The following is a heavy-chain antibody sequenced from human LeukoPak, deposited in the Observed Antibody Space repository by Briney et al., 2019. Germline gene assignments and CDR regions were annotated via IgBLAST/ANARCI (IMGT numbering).Heavy chain of an antibody. CDR2: IIPILGIA. V-gene: IGHV1-69*04. D-gene: IGHD5/OR15-5a*01. J-gene: IGHJ5*02. Sequence: SVKVSCKASGGTFSSYTISWVRQAPGQGLEWMGRIIPILGIANYAQKFQGRVTITADESTSTAYMELSSLRSEDTAVYYCARDPSTRGWFDPWGQGTLVTVSS. CDR3: ARDPSTRGWFDP. CDR1: GGTFSSYT.